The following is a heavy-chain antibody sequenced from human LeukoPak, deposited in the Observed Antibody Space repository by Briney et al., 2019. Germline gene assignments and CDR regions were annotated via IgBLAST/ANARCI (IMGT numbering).Heavy chain of an antibody. D-gene: IGHD3-3*01. CDR2: IYYSGST. V-gene: IGHV4-39*01. J-gene: IGHJ3*02. Sequence: PSEALSLTCTVSGGSISSSSYYWGWIRQPPGKGLEWIGSIYYSGSTYYNPSLKSRVTISVDTSKNQFSLKLNSVTAADTAVYYCARHEAPYYDFWSGFPMETAFDIWGQGTMVTVSS. CDR1: GGSISSSSYY. CDR3: ARHEAPYYDFWSGFPMETAFDI.